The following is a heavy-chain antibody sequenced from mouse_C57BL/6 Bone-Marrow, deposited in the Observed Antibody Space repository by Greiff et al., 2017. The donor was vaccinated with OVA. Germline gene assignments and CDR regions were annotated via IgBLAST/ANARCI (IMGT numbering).Heavy chain of an antibody. V-gene: IGHV1-50*01. J-gene: IGHJ2*01. CDR2: IDPSDSYT. CDR1: GYTFTSYW. Sequence: QVQLQQPGAELVKPGASVKLSCKASGYTFTSYWMQWVKQRPGQGLEWIGEIDPSDSYTNYNQKFKGKATLTVDTSSSTAYMQLSSLTSEDSAVYYCAKDGPPSDYWGQGTTLTVSS. CDR3: AKDGPPSDY. D-gene: IGHD2-3*01.